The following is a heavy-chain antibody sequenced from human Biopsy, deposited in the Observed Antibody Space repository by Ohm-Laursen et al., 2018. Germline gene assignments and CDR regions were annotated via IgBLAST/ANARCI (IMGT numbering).Heavy chain of an antibody. J-gene: IGHJ4*02. CDR1: GFTFSNYY. D-gene: IGHD4-11*01. CDR3: ARGGFFADSTFDY. Sequence: SLRLSCAASGFTFSNYYMHWVRHAPGKGLLWVSRIKRDGTTTDYADSVKGRFTISRDNAKNTLYLQMNSLRAEDTAVYYCARGGFFADSTFDYWGQGALVTVSS. V-gene: IGHV3-74*01. CDR2: IKRDGTTT.